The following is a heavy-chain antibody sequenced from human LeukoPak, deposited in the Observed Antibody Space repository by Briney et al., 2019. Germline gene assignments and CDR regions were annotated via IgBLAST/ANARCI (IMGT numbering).Heavy chain of an antibody. V-gene: IGHV3-7*01. CDR2: IRQDGSQT. CDR1: GFTFSSYW. Sequence: PGGSLRLSCAASGFTFSSYWMSWVRQAPGKGLEWLANIRQDGSQTYYGDSVKGRFTISRDNAKNSLYLQMNSLRAEDTAVYYCARVSIVTVAGSNWFDPWGQGTLVTVSS. J-gene: IGHJ5*02. D-gene: IGHD6-19*01. CDR3: ARVSIVTVAGSNWFDP.